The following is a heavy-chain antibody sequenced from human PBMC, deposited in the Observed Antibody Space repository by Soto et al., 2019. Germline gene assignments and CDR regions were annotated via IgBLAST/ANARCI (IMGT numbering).Heavy chain of an antibody. V-gene: IGHV4-34*01. CDR1: GGSFTGYY. J-gene: IGHJ4*02. CDR3: ASGWGRIFYY. Sequence: QVQLQQWGAGLLKPSETLSLTCAVYGGSFTGYYWNWIRQPPGKGLEWIGEINHSGGANYNPSLTRGATISVDASRNQSPRKRSSVSAAARAVYYCASGWGRIFYYWGQGTLVTGSS. CDR2: INHSGGA. D-gene: IGHD7-27*01.